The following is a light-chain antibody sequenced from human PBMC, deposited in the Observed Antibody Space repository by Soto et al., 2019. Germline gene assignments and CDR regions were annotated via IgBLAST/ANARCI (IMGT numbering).Light chain of an antibody. J-gene: IGKJ1*01. V-gene: IGKV1-39*01. CDR3: QQTDSTPQT. CDR1: QSIRNY. Sequence: DIQMAQSPSPLSASVGDRVTISFRASQSIRNYVNWYQQKPETAPKLLIRDASTLQIGVTSRLSGSGAGTDFTLTISSLQVEDFATYFCQQTDSTPQTFGQGTNVEI. CDR2: DAS.